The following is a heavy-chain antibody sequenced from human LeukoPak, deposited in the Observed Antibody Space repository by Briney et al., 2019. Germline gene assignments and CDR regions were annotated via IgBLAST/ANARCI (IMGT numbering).Heavy chain of an antibody. V-gene: IGHV3-7*01. J-gene: IGHJ6*02. CDR3: ARDRSPSYYYSMDV. Sequence: GGSLRLSCAASGFTFSSYWMSWVRQAPGKGLEWVANIKQDGSEKYYVDSVKGRFTISRDNAKNSLYLQMNSLRAEDTAVYYCARDRSPSYYYSMDVWGQGTTVTVSS. CDR2: IKQDGSEK. CDR1: GFTFSSYW.